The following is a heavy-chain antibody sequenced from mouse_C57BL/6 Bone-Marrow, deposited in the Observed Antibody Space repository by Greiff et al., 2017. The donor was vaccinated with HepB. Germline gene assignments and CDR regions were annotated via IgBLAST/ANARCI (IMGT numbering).Heavy chain of an antibody. J-gene: IGHJ3*01. Sequence: EVKLQESGPGLVKPSQSLSLTCSVTGYSITSGYYWNWIRQFPGNKLEWMGYISYDGSNNYNPSLKNRISITRDTSKNQFFLQLNSVTTEDTATYYCARDQGIYYDYDEGFAYWGQGTLVTVSA. CDR2: ISYDGSN. V-gene: IGHV3-6*01. CDR1: GYSITSGYY. D-gene: IGHD2-4*01. CDR3: ARDQGIYYDYDEGFAY.